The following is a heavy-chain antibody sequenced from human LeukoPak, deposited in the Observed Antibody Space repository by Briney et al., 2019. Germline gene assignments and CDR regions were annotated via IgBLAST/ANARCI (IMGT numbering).Heavy chain of an antibody. CDR1: GFTFSSYE. Sequence: SGGSLRLSCAASGFTFSSYEMNWVRQAPGKGLEWVSYISSSGSTIYYADSVKGRFTISRDNAKNSLYLQMNSLRAVDTAVYYCARDSVTAMVKIYFDYWGQGTLVTVSS. D-gene: IGHD5-18*01. V-gene: IGHV3-48*03. CDR3: ARDSVTAMVKIYFDY. J-gene: IGHJ4*02. CDR2: ISSSGSTI.